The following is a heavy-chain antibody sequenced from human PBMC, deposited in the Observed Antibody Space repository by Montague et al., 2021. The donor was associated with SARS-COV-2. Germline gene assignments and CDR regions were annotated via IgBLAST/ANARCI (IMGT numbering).Heavy chain of an antibody. Sequence: SETLSLTCAVYGGSFSGYYWSWIRQPPGKGLEWIGEVNHSGSTNYNPSLKIRVTISVDTSKNQFSLKLSSVTAADTAVYYCARGPITVTTFYYYYGMDVWGQGTTVTVSS. J-gene: IGHJ6*02. V-gene: IGHV4-34*01. CDR1: GGSFSGYY. CDR3: ARGPITVTTFYYYYGMDV. D-gene: IGHD4-17*01. CDR2: VNHSGST.